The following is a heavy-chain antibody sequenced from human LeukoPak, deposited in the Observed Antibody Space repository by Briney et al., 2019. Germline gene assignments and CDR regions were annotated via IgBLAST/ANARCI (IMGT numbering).Heavy chain of an antibody. V-gene: IGHV1-18*01. Sequence: GASVKVSCKASGYSFTTYGISWVRQAPGQGLEWMGWISVYNGNTNYAQKLQGRVTMTTDTTTSTAYMELRSLISDDSAVYYCARGRRVVVVAARAYYFDYWGQGTLVTVSS. CDR1: GYSFTTYG. D-gene: IGHD2-15*01. CDR3: ARGRRVVVVAARAYYFDY. J-gene: IGHJ4*02. CDR2: ISVYNGNT.